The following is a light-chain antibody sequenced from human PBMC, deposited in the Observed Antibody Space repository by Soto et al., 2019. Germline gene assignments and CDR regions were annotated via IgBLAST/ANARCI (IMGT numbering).Light chain of an antibody. V-gene: IGKV3-20*01. CDR1: QSVSSNH. CDR2: GAS. Sequence: EIVLTQSPGTLSLSPGERATLSCRASQSVSSNHLVWYQQEPGQAPRLLMYGASSRATGIPDRFSGSGSGTDFTLAISRLEPEDFAVYYCQQCGSTPITLGQGTRLEIK. CDR3: QQCGSTPIT. J-gene: IGKJ5*01.